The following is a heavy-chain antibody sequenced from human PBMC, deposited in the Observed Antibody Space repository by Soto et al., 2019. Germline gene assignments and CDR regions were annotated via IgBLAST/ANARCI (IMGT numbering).Heavy chain of an antibody. CDR1: GFTFSSYG. D-gene: IGHD2-2*02. Sequence: GGSLRLSCAASGFTFSSYGMHWVRQAPGKGLEWVAVIWYDGSNKYYADSVKGRFTISRDNSKNTLYLQMNSLRAEDTAVYYCARDGVSGYCISTSCYSGNSSIAARPLAYGMDVWGQGTTVTVSS. J-gene: IGHJ6*02. CDR2: IWYDGSNK. V-gene: IGHV3-33*01. CDR3: ARDGVSGYCISTSCYSGNSSIAARPLAYGMDV.